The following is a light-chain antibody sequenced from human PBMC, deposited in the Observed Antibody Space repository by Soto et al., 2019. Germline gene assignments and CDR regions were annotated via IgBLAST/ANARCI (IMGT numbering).Light chain of an antibody. CDR3: SSYTSSSTLPYV. J-gene: IGLJ1*01. CDR1: SSEVGGYNY. CDR2: DVS. Sequence: QCARTHAASVSWAARRGRRISCTRTSSEVGGYNYVSWYQQHPGKAPKLMIYDVSNRPSGVSNRFSGSKSGNTASLTISGLQAEDEADYYCSSYTSSSTLPYVFGTGTKVTVL. V-gene: IGLV2-14*01.